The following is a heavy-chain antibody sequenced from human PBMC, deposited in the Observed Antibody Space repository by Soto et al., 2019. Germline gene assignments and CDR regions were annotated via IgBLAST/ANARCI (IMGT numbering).Heavy chain of an antibody. D-gene: IGHD3-22*01. V-gene: IGHV1-18*01. CDR2: NNPYNGNA. CDR3: SRLYDTRGYYYGY. J-gene: IGHJ4*02. CDR1: GYTFTSYS. Sequence: ASVKVSCKASGYTFTSYSFTWVRQAPGQGLEWMGWNNPYNGNANYAQKLQGRVTMTTDTSTSTAYMELRSLRSDDTAVYYCSRLYDTRGYYYGYWGQGTLVTVSS.